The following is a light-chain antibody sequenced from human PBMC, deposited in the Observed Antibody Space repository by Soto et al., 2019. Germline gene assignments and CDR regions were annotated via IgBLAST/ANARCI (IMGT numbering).Light chain of an antibody. V-gene: IGKV1-5*03. CDR3: QHYNSYSEA. J-gene: IGKJ1*01. CDR2: KAS. CDR1: QTISSW. Sequence: DIQMTQSPSTLSGSVGDRVTLTCLASQTISSWLAWYQQKLGKAPKLLIYKASTLKSGVPSRFSGSGSGTEFTLTISSLQPDDFATYYGQHYNSYSEAFGQGTKVDIK.